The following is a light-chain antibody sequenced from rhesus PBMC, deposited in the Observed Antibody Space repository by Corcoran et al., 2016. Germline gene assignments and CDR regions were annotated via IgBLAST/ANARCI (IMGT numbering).Light chain of an antibody. CDR2: KAS. J-gene: IGKJ1*01. CDR3: RQYGNSPWT. CDR1: QSISSW. Sequence: DIQMTQSPSSLSASVGDTVPITCRASQSISSWLAWYQQKPGKAPKLLFYKASTLQRGVPSRSRGSGSGTEFTLTIRSLQSEDVETYYYRQYGNSPWTFGQGTKVEIK. V-gene: IGKV1-22*01.